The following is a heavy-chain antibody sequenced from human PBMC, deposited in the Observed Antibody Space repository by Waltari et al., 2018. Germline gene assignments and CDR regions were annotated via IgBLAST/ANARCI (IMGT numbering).Heavy chain of an antibody. D-gene: IGHD4-17*01. CDR2: IYWNDDK. V-gene: IGHV2-5*01. Sequence: QITLKESGPTLVKPTQTLTLTCTFSGFSLSTSGVGVGWIRQPPGKALEWLALIYWNDDKRYSPSLMSSLNIPEATSKHQDVLTMTNRYPVDTGTYFCAHRADDGDKGYYFDYCRPGTLVPVS. CDR3: AHRADDGDKGYYFDY. J-gene: IGHJ4*01. CDR1: GFSLSTSGVG.